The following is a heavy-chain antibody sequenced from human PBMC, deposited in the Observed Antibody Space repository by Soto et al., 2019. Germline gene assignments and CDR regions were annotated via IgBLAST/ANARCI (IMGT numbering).Heavy chain of an antibody. V-gene: IGHV3-23*01. Sequence: EVQLLESGGGLVQPGGSLRLSCAASGFTFSSYAMSWVRQAPGKGLEWVSAISGSGGNTYYADSVKGRFTISRDNSKNTLYLQMNSLRAEDTAVYYCAGRITMIVVVMAPGPFDYWGQGTLVTVSS. J-gene: IGHJ4*02. D-gene: IGHD3-22*01. CDR2: ISGSGGNT. CDR1: GFTFSSYA. CDR3: AGRITMIVVVMAPGPFDY.